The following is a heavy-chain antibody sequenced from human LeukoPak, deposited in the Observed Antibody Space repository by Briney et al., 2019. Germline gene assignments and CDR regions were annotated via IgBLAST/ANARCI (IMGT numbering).Heavy chain of an antibody. J-gene: IGHJ5*02. CDR1: GYSISSGYY. Sequence: SETLSLTCTVSGYSISSGYYWSWIRQHPGKGLEWIGYIYYSGSTYYNPSLKSRVIISIDTSKNQFSLKLSSVTAADTAVYYCARDLNSSGYNWFDPWGQGTLVTVSS. CDR2: IYYSGST. V-gene: IGHV4-31*03. D-gene: IGHD3-22*01. CDR3: ARDLNSSGYNWFDP.